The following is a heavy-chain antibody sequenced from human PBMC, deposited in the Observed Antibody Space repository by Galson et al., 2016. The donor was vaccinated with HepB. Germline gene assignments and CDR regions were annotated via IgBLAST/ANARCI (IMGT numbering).Heavy chain of an antibody. J-gene: IGHJ5*01. D-gene: IGHD3-10*01. V-gene: IGHV2-5*02. CDR3: AQRLVRGGIIYPGFDS. CDR1: GLPPPTQGVD. Sequence: PALVKPTQTLTLTCTVSGLPPPTQGVDVNWIRQPPGKAVEWVAMIIWDDDTHYSYSQVGRITIAKDNARNQVVLTMTNVDREDTATYFCAQRLVRGGIIYPGFDSWGQGALVTVSS. CDR2: IIWDDDT.